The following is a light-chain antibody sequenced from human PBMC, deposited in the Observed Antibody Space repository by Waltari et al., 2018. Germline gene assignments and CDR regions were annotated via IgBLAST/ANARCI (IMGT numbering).Light chain of an antibody. CDR1: QIVSTD. Sequence: EVVMTQSPATLSVSPGERATLSCRASQIVSTDFAWYQQRPGQGPRLLIYGTATRATGVPARLSGSGSGTEFTLTISSLQSEDFAVYYCQQYGDRPPITFGQGTRLDIK. J-gene: IGKJ5*01. CDR2: GTA. V-gene: IGKV3-15*01. CDR3: QQYGDRPPIT.